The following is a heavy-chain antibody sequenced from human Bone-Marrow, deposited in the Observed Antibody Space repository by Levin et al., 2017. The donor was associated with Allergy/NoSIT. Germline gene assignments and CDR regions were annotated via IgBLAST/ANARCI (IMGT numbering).Heavy chain of an antibody. V-gene: IGHV4-4*07. CDR2: IFTTGST. J-gene: IGHJ5*02. Sequence: PGGSLRLSCLVSGGSNSNYYWSWIRQPAGKGLEWIGNIFTTGSTNYNPSLKNRVTMSMGPSKNQFSLNLTSVTAADTAVYYSARGGNWFDPWGQGTPVTVSS. CDR3: ARGGNWFDP. CDR1: GGSNSNYY. D-gene: IGHD3-10*01.